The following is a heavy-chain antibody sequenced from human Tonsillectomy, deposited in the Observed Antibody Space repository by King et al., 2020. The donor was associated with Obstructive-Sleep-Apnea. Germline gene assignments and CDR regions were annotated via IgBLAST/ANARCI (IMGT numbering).Heavy chain of an antibody. Sequence: VQLVQSGAEVKKPGASVKVSCTASGYTFTGYYIHWVRQAPGQGLEWMGWINPDSGGTNYAQKFQGWVTMTRDTSISTAYMELSRLRSDDTAVYYCARGGPMGYYDSGTYYSPYYFDYWGQGTLVTGSS. CDR3: ARGGPMGYYDSGTYYSPYYFDY. V-gene: IGHV1-2*04. CDR2: INPDSGGT. D-gene: IGHD3-22*01. J-gene: IGHJ4*02. CDR1: GYTFTGYY.